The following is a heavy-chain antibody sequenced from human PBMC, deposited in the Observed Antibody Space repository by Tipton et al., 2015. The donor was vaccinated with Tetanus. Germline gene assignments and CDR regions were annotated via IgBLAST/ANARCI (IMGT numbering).Heavy chain of an antibody. CDR2: IFYTGSR. CDR1: GVSIRSSTYF. D-gene: IGHD3-22*01. Sequence: TLSLTCAVSGVSIRSSTYFWGWIRQPPGKGLEWIGHIFYTGSRHYNPSLESRVTISVDTSKNQFSLNLSSVTAADTAVYFCARQEPPRRFFPGSSGSSDWGQGILVTVSS. V-gene: IGHV4-39*01. J-gene: IGHJ4*02. CDR3: ARQEPPRRFFPGSSGSSD.